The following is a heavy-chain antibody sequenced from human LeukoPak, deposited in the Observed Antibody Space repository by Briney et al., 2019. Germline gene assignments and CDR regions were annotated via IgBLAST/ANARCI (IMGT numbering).Heavy chain of an antibody. CDR2: ISSSSSYI. V-gene: IGHV3-21*01. D-gene: IGHD6-19*01. CDR1: GFTFSDYS. Sequence: GGSLRLSCAASGFTFSDYSMNWVRQAPGKGLQWVSSISSSSSYIYYADSVKGRFTISRDNAKNSLYLQMSSLRADDTAVYYCAKRGYGSDWYIDYWAREPWSPSPQ. CDR3: AKRGYGSDWYIDY. J-gene: IGHJ4*02.